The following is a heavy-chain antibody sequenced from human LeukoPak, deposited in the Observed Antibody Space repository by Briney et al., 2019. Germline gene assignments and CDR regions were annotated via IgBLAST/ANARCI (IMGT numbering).Heavy chain of an antibody. CDR1: GGTFSSYA. CDR3: ARRDYGDPRAFDY. Sequence: SVKVSCKASGGTFSSYAISWVRQAPGQGLEWMGGIIPIFGTANYAQKFQGRVTITADESTSTAYMELSSLRSEDTAVYYCARRDYGDPRAFDYWGQGTLVTVSS. CDR2: IIPIFGTA. J-gene: IGHJ4*02. D-gene: IGHD4-17*01. V-gene: IGHV1-69*13.